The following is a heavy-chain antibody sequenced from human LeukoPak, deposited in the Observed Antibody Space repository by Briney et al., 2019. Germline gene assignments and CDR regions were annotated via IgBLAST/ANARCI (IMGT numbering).Heavy chain of an antibody. D-gene: IGHD1-26*01. CDR3: AKPSGSGVDY. CDR1: GFTFSSYA. V-gene: IGHV3-64*01. Sequence: PGGSLRLSCAASGFTFSSYAMHWVRQAPGKGLEYVSAISSNGGSTYYANSVKGRFTISRDNSKNTLYLQMNSVRSEDTALYYCAKPSGSGVDYWGQGTRVTVSS. CDR2: ISSNGGST. J-gene: IGHJ4*01.